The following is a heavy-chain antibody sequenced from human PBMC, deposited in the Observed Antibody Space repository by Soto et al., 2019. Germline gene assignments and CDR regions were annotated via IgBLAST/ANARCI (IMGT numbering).Heavy chain of an antibody. Sequence: ASVKVSCKASGGTFSSYAISWVRQAPGQGLEWMGGIIPIFGTANYAQKFQGRVTITADESTSTAYMELSSLRSEDTAVYYCARATIFGVTAGWFDPWGQGTLVTVSS. V-gene: IGHV1-69*13. CDR2: IIPIFGTA. J-gene: IGHJ5*02. CDR3: ARATIFGVTAGWFDP. CDR1: GGTFSSYA. D-gene: IGHD3-3*01.